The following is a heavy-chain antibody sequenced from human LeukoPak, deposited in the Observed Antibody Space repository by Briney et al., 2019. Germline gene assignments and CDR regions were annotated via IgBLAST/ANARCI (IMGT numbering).Heavy chain of an antibody. J-gene: IGHJ4*02. CDR1: GYTFTSYG. CDR3: ARDEVWYSSSGTGTDY. V-gene: IGHV1-18*01. CDR2: ISAYNGNT. D-gene: IGHD6-13*01. Sequence: ASVKVSCKASGYTFTSYGISWVRQAPGQGLEWMGRISAYNGNTNYAQKLQGRVTMTTDTSTSTAYMELRSLRSDDTAVYYCARDEVWYSSSGTGTDYWGQGTLVTVSS.